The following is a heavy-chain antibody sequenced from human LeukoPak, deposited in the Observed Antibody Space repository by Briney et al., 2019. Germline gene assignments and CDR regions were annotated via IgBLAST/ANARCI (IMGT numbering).Heavy chain of an antibody. Sequence: GGSLRLSCAASGFTFSSHAMNWVRQAPGKGLEWISSISTDSLTIKYADFVSGQFTVSRDNAEHLLFLQMNSLRAEDTAVYYCARKAQTGSHSGPFDIWGQGTLVTVSS. D-gene: IGHD1-26*01. CDR3: ARKAQTGSHSGPFDI. CDR1: GFTFSSHA. J-gene: IGHJ3*02. CDR2: ISTDSLTI. V-gene: IGHV3-48*04.